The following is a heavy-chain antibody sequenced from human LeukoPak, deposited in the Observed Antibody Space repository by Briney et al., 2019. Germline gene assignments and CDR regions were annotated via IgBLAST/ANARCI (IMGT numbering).Heavy chain of an antibody. CDR1: GGSISSYY. CDR3: ASSGPAKDIVVVPAASEFDY. J-gene: IGHJ4*02. CDR2: IYTSGST. Sequence: PSETLSLTCTVSGGSISSYYWSWIRQPAGKGLEWIGRIYTSGSTNYNPSLKSRVTISVDTSKNQFSLKLSSVTAADTAVYYCASSGPAKDIVVVPAASEFDYWGQGTLVTVSS. V-gene: IGHV4-4*07. D-gene: IGHD2-2*01.